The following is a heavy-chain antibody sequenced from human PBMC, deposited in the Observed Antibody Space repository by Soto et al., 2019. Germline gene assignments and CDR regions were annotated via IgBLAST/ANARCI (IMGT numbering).Heavy chain of an antibody. CDR1: GYTFTTYA. CDR3: ARGGETDWYYAFDI. J-gene: IGHJ3*02. D-gene: IGHD2-21*02. V-gene: IGHV1-3*01. Sequence: QVKIVQSGAEVEKPGASVKVSCKASGYTFTTYAMHWVRQAPGQRLESMGWINAGNGNTKYSEKFQDRVTITRDTSASTAYMELRRLNSEDTAVYYCARGGETDWYYAFDIWGQGTMVTVSS. CDR2: INAGNGNT.